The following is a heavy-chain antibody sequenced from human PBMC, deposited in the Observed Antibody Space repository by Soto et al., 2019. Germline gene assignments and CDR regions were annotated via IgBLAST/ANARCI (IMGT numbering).Heavy chain of an antibody. J-gene: IGHJ4*02. CDR3: ARGPHYGDWVDFFDQ. D-gene: IGHD4-17*01. V-gene: IGHV1-18*01. CDR2: ISAYNGNT. Sequence: ASVKVSCKASGYTFTSYGISWVRQAPGQGLERMGWISAYNGNTNYAQKHQGRVTMTTDTSTSTAYMELSSLRDEDTAVYYCARGPHYGDWVDFFDQWGQETLVTVSS. CDR1: GYTFTSYG.